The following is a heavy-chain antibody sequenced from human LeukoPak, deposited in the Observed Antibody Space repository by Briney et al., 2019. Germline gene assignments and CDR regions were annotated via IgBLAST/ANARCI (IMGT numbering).Heavy chain of an antibody. CDR1: GFTFSSYA. J-gene: IGHJ6*02. CDR2: ISGSGGST. CDR3: AKGDYDFWSGYYPLYYYYGMDV. D-gene: IGHD3-3*01. V-gene: IGHV3-23*01. Sequence: GGSLRLSCAASGFTFSSYAMSWVRQVPGKGLEWVSAISGSGGSTYYADSVKGRFTISRDNSKNTLYLQMNSLRAEDTAVYYCAKGDYDFWSGYYPLYYYYGMDVWGQGTTVTVSS.